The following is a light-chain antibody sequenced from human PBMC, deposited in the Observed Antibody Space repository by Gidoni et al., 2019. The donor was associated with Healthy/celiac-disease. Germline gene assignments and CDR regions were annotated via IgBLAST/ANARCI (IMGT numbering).Light chain of an antibody. Sequence: SYELTQPPSVSVSPGQTPSITCSGDKLGDKYACWYQQKPGQSPVLVIYQDSKRPSGIPARFSGSNSGNTATLTISGTQAMDEADYYCQAWDSTVVFGGGTKLTVL. J-gene: IGLJ2*01. CDR1: KLGDKY. CDR2: QDS. CDR3: QAWDSTVV. V-gene: IGLV3-1*01.